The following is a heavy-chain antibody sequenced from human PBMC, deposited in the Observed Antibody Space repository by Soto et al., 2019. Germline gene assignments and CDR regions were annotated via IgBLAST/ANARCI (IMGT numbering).Heavy chain of an antibody. CDR3: ARGYYDTSGQSNTFDI. D-gene: IGHD3-22*01. J-gene: IGHJ3*02. Sequence: SETLSLTCTVSGASISSSYWSWIRQSPGKGLEWIGYVYYSGSTNYNPSLKSRVTISVDTSKNQFSLKLSSVTAADTAVYYCARGYYDTSGQSNTFDIWGQGTMVTVSS. V-gene: IGHV4-59*01. CDR2: VYYSGST. CDR1: GASISSSY.